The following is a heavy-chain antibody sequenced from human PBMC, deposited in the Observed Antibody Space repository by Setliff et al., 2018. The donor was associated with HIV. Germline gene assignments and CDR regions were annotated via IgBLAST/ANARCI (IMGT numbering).Heavy chain of an antibody. Sequence: SETLSLTCTVSRGSIRSGTYYWGWIRQPPGKGLEWIGNMYYTGNTYHNPSLKSRLTISLDTSKNQFSLLLNSVTAADTAVYYCARGGDFSGSGSLGSWGQGTLVTVSS. CDR3: ARGGDFSGSGSLGS. CDR1: RGSIRSGTYY. J-gene: IGHJ5*02. CDR2: MYYTGNT. V-gene: IGHV4-39*01. D-gene: IGHD3-10*01.